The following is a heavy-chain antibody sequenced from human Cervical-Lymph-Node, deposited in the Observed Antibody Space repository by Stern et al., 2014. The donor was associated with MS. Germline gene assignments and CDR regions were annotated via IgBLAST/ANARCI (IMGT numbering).Heavy chain of an antibody. CDR2: IIPIFGTA. CDR1: GGTFSRYA. J-gene: IGHJ4*02. Sequence: VQLVESGAEVKKPGSSVKVSCKASGGTFSRYALSWVRQAPGQGLEWMGGIIPIFGTANYAQKFQGRVTITADESTSTAYMELSSLRSEDTAVYYCARDRRYITGTTPDYWGQGTLVTVSS. V-gene: IGHV1-69*01. CDR3: ARDRRYITGTTPDY. D-gene: IGHD1-7*01.